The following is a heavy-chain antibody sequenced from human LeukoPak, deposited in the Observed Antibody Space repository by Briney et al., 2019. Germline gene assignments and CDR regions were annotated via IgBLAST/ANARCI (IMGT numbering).Heavy chain of an antibody. V-gene: IGHV4-34*01. CDR3: ASSVRGWYGGRRYNWFDP. D-gene: IGHD6-19*01. Sequence: SETLSLTCAVYGGSFSGYYWNWIRQPPGKGLEWIGEINHSGSTNYNPSLKSRVTISVDTSKNQFSLKLSSVTAADTAVYYCASSVRGWYGGRRYNWFDPWGQGTLVTVSS. J-gene: IGHJ5*02. CDR1: GGSFSGYY. CDR2: INHSGST.